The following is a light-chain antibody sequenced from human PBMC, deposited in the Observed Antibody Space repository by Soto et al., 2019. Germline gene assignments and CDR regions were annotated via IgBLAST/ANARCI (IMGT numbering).Light chain of an antibody. CDR1: QSISSY. CDR3: QQFKSYTIT. V-gene: IGKV1-39*01. Sequence: DIQITQSPSSLSASVGDRVTITCRASQSISSYLNWYQQKPGKAPKLLIYAASSLQSGVPSRFSGSGAGTECTLTISSLQPEDVGTDYCQQFKSYTITFGQGTRLEIK. J-gene: IGKJ5*01. CDR2: AAS.